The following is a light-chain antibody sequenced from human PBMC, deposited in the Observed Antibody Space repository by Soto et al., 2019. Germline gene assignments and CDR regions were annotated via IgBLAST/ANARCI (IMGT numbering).Light chain of an antibody. CDR1: SSDVGGYNY. Sequence: QSALTQPASVSGSPGQSITISCTGTSSDVGGYNYVSWYQHHPGKAPKLMIYDVNNRPSGVSNRFSGSKSGNTASLTISGLQAEDEADYYCCSYAGINTFFVFGTGTKLTVL. CDR2: DVN. CDR3: CSYAGINTFFV. J-gene: IGLJ1*01. V-gene: IGLV2-23*02.